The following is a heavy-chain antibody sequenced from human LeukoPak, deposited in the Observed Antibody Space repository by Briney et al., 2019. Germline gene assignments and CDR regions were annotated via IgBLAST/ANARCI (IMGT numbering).Heavy chain of an antibody. CDR1: GFTFSSYA. Sequence: GGSLRLSCVASGFTFSSYAMHWVRQAPGKGLEWVALISYDGSNKYYADSVKGRFTISRDNSKNTLYLQMNSLRAEDAAVYYCAKRVAYSSTWAYSDYWGQGTLVTVSS. CDR2: ISYDGSNK. D-gene: IGHD6-13*01. V-gene: IGHV3-30-3*02. J-gene: IGHJ4*02. CDR3: AKRVAYSSTWAYSDY.